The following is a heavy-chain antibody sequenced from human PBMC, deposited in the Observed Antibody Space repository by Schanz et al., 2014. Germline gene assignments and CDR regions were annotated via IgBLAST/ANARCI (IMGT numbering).Heavy chain of an antibody. J-gene: IGHJ4*02. Sequence: EVREPGASVNVSCKASRYTFNNYYIHWVPPAPGPRPEWLGVISPSTGRTTYAPTFHDRVTMTREASMTTVEMELSSLRSEDTDIECGAGAGSNYVLNWLRPGGEGSLVIV. CDR1: RYTFNNYY. CDR2: ISPSTGRT. V-gene: IGHV1-46*02. D-gene: IGHD3-9*01. CDR3: AGAGSNYVLNWLRP.